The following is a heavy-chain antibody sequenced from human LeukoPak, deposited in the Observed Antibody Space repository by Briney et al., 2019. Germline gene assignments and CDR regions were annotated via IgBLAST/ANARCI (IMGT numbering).Heavy chain of an antibody. D-gene: IGHD3-22*01. CDR3: AKPLGSYYDSSGYYY. J-gene: IGHJ4*02. CDR2: ISYDGSNK. CDR1: GFTFSSYA. V-gene: IGHV3-30*18. Sequence: GGSLRLSCAASGFTFSSYAMHWVRQAPGKGLAWVAVISYDGSNKYYADSVKGRFTISRDNSKNTLYLQMNSLRAEDTAVYYCAKPLGSYYDSSGYYYWGQGTLVTVSS.